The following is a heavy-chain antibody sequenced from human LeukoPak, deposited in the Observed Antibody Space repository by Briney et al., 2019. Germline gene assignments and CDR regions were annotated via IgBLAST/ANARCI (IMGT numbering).Heavy chain of an antibody. V-gene: IGHV4-4*02. CDR2: IYHSGST. CDR3: ARDCGYDSSGYCDYYYYGMDV. Sequence: PSQTLSLTCAVSGGSISSSNWWSWVRQPPGKGLEWIGEIYHSGSTNYNPSLKSRVTISVDKSKNQFSLKLSSVTAADTAVYYCARDCGYDSSGYCDYYYYGMDVWGQGTTVTVSS. J-gene: IGHJ6*02. CDR1: GGSISSSNW. D-gene: IGHD3-22*01.